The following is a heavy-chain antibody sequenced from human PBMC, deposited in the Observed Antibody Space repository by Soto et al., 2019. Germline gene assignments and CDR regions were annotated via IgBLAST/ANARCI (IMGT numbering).Heavy chain of an antibody. CDR3: AKDLIAAAGITDPTPYYYYVMDV. CDR1: GFTFSSYG. Sequence: GGSLRLSCAASGFTFSSYGMHWVRQAPGKGLEWVAVIWYDGSNKFYADSVKGRFTISRDNSKNTLYLQMNSLRAEDTAVYYCAKDLIAAAGITDPTPYYYYVMDVWGQGTTVTVSS. D-gene: IGHD6-13*01. J-gene: IGHJ6*02. V-gene: IGHV3-30*02. CDR2: IWYDGSNK.